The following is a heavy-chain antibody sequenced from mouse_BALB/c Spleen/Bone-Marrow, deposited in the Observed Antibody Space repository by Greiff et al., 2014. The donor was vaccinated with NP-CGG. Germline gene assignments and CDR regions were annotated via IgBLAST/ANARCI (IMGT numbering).Heavy chain of an antibody. CDR2: IYPGDGDT. V-gene: IGHV1-80*01. CDR3: ARGGISVDY. J-gene: IGHJ2*01. Sequence: VQLVESGAEQVRPGSSVKISCESSGYVFSTYWINWVKQRPGQGLEWIAQIYPGDGDTDYNGKFKDKATLTADKSSNTAYMQLSSLTSEDSAVYFCARGGISVDYWGQGTTLTVSS. CDR1: GYVFSTYW.